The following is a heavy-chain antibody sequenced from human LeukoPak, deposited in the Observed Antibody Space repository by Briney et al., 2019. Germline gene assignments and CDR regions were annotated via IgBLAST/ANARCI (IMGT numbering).Heavy chain of an antibody. CDR3: ARGGDDILTGYGSVWARYILVFFNY. Sequence: PSETLSLTCTVSGGSISSYYWSWIRQPPGKGLEWIGYIYYSGSTNYNPSLKSRVTISVATSKNQFSLKLSSVTAAGTAVYYCARGGDDILTGYGSVWARYILVFFNYWGQGTLVTVSS. J-gene: IGHJ4*02. CDR1: GGSISSYY. D-gene: IGHD3-9*01. CDR2: IYYSGST. V-gene: IGHV4-59*01.